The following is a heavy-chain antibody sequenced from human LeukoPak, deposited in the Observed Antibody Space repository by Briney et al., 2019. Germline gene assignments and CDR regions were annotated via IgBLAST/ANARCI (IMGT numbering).Heavy chain of an antibody. CDR1: GFTFSSYS. Sequence: GGSLRLSCAASGFTFSSYSMNWVRHAPGKGLEWVSSISSSSSYIYYADSVKGRFTISRDNSKNTLYLQMNSLRAEDTAVYYCARAIFDGQWLVPLDYWGQGTLVTVSS. D-gene: IGHD6-19*01. V-gene: IGHV3-21*01. CDR3: ARAIFDGQWLVPLDY. CDR2: ISSSSSYI. J-gene: IGHJ4*02.